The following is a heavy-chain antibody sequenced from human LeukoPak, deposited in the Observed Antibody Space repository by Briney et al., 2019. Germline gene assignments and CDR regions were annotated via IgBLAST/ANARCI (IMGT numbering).Heavy chain of an antibody. CDR2: ISSSGSTI. CDR3: ARAEMATNSFDY. Sequence: GGSLRLSCAASGFTFSSYEMNWVRQAPGKGLEWVSYISSSGSTIYYADSVKGRFTISRDNAKNSLYLQMNSLRAEDTAVYYCARAEMATNSFDYWGQGILVTVSS. J-gene: IGHJ4*02. V-gene: IGHV3-48*03. D-gene: IGHD5-24*01. CDR1: GFTFSSYE.